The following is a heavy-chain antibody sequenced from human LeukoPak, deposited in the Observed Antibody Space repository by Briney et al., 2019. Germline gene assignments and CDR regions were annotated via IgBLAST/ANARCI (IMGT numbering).Heavy chain of an antibody. CDR1: EFSVGSNY. CDR2: IYSGGST. D-gene: IGHD1-26*01. V-gene: IGHV3-66*01. Sequence: GGSLRLSCAASEFSVGSNYMTWVRQAPGKGLEWVSLIYSGGSTYYADSVKGRFTISRDNSKNTLYLQMNSLRAEDTAVYYCARGPQFLGAFDYWGQGTLVTVSS. J-gene: IGHJ4*02. CDR3: ARGPQFLGAFDY.